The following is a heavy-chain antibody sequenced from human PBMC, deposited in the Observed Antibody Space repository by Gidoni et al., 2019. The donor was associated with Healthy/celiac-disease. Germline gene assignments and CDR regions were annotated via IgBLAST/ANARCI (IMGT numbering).Heavy chain of an antibody. D-gene: IGHD3-9*01. Sequence: EVQLVESGGGLVKPGGSLRLSCAASGFTFSSYSMNWVRQAPGKGLEWVSSISSSSSYIYYADSVKDRFTISRDNAKNSLYLQMNSLRAEDTAVYYCARVTGYYGPMDYWGQGTLVTVSS. CDR1: GFTFSSYS. CDR2: ISSSSSYI. CDR3: ARVTGYYGPMDY. J-gene: IGHJ4*02. V-gene: IGHV3-21*01.